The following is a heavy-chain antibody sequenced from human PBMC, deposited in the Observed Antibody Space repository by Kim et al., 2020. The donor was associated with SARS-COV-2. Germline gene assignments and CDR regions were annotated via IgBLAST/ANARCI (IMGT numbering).Heavy chain of an antibody. D-gene: IGHD6-19*01. CDR2: YS. J-gene: IGHJ4*02. V-gene: IGHV6-1*01. CDR3: ARTDSGYIDY. Sequence: YSSYAVSVKSRITINPDTSKNRFSLQLKSVTPEDTAVYYCARTDSGYIDYWGQGTLVTVSS.